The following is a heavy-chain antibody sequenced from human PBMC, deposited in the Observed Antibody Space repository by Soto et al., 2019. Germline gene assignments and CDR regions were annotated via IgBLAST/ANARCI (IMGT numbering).Heavy chain of an antibody. Sequence: QVQLVQSGGEVKKPGASVKVSCKASGYTFSSYGINWVRQAPGQGLEWLGWISPYDGNTKYAQILQGRVSTTTDTSTTTADMEVRSLRSDDTAVYYCARGGYYDSSGSRNYHYYGMNVWGQGTTVTVSS. D-gene: IGHD3-22*01. V-gene: IGHV1-18*01. CDR2: ISPYDGNT. CDR3: ARGGYYDSSGSRNYHYYGMNV. CDR1: GYTFSSYG. J-gene: IGHJ6*02.